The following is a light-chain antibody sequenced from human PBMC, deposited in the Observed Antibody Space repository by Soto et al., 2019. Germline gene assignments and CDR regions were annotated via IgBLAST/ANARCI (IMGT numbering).Light chain of an antibody. CDR1: QSVSTY. Sequence: DNVLTQSPDTLSLSPVERATLSCRASQSVSTYLAWYQQKPGQGPRLPIYDASNRATGIPARFSGSGSGTDFTLTISSLEPEDFAVYYCQQYESLPITFGGGTKVDIK. J-gene: IGKJ4*01. CDR2: DAS. V-gene: IGKV3-11*01. CDR3: QQYESLPIT.